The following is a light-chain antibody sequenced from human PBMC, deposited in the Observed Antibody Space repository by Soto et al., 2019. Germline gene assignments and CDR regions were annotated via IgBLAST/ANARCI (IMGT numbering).Light chain of an antibody. J-gene: IGLJ1*01. CDR1: SSDVGGYNY. CDR2: EVS. CDR3: SSYAV. Sequence: QSALNQPPSASGSPGQSVTISCTGTSSDVGGYNYVSWYQQHPGKAPKLMIYEVSKRPSGVPDRFSGSKSGNTASLTVSGLQAEDEADYYCSSYAVFGTGTKVTVL. V-gene: IGLV2-8*01.